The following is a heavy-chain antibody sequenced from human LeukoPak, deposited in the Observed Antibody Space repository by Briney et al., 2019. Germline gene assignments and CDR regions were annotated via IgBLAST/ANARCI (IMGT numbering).Heavy chain of an antibody. CDR3: AKASGAAAGRLNY. D-gene: IGHD6-13*01. Sequence: PGGSLRLSRSASGFTFSNYAMSWVRQAPGKGLEWVSVVIGSGDSTYYADSVKGRFTISRDNSKNTLYLQMNSLRVDDTAVYYCAKASGAAAGRLNYWGQGTLVTVSS. J-gene: IGHJ4*02. CDR2: VIGSGDST. CDR1: GFTFSNYA. V-gene: IGHV3-23*01.